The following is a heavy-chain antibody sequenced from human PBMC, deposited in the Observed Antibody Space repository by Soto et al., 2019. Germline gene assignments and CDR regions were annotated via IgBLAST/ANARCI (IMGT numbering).Heavy chain of an antibody. CDR2: IYPGDSDT. J-gene: IGHJ6*02. CDR1: GYSFTSYW. CDR3: ARLRDGYNLDYYYYYGMDV. D-gene: IGHD5-12*01. V-gene: IGHV5-51*01. Sequence: PGESLKISCKGSGYSFTSYWIGWVRQMPGKGLEWMGIIYPGDSDTRYSPSFQGQVTISADKSISTAYLQWSSLKASDTAMYYCARLRDGYNLDYYYYYGMDVWGQGTTVTVSS.